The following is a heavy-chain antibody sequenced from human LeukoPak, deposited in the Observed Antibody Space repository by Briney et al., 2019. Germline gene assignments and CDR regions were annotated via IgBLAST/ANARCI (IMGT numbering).Heavy chain of an antibody. CDR3: ARGFDWQYYFDY. D-gene: IGHD3-9*01. J-gene: IGHJ4*02. V-gene: IGHV4-38-2*02. Sequence: SETLSLTCTVSGYSISTGYYWGWIRQPPGKGLEWIGSIYYSGSTYYNPSLKSRVTISVDTSKNQFSLKLSSVTAADTAVYYCARGFDWQYYFDYWGQGTLVTVSS. CDR1: GYSISTGYY. CDR2: IYYSGST.